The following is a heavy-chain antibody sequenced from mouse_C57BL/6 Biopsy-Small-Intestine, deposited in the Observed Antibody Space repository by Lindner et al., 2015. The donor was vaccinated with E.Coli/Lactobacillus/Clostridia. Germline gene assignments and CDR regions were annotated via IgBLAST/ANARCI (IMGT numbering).Heavy chain of an antibody. V-gene: IGHV1-14*01. J-gene: IGHJ3*01. CDR2: INPYNDGT. CDR1: GYTFTTSV. Sequence: VQLQESGPELIKPGASVKMSCKASGYTFTTSVMHWVKQKPGQGLEWIGYINPYNDGTNYNEKFKGKAILTSDKSSSTAYMDLSSLTSEDSAVYYCTRRPVQGPWFAYWGQGTLVTVSA. CDR3: TRRPVQGPWFAY.